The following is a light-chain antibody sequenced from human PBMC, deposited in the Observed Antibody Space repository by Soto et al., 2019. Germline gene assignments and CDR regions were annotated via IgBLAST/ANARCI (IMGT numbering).Light chain of an antibody. CDR1: QSVSNY. CDR3: QQRNSWPGT. Sequence: EIVLTQSPATLSLSPGERATLSCRASQSVSNYLAWYQHKPGQAPSLLIYDASTRATDIPARFSGSGSGTDFTLTISSLEHEDFEVYSCQQRNSWPGTFGQGTKVDIK. CDR2: DAS. J-gene: IGKJ2*01. V-gene: IGKV3-11*01.